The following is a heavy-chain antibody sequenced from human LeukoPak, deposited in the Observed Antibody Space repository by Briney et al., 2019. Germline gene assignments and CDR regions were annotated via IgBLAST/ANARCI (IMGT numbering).Heavy chain of an antibody. CDR1: GFTFSGFW. CDR2: INSDGSEG. D-gene: IGHD6-6*01. Sequence: GGSLRLSCAVSGFTFSGFWMSWSRQAPGKGLEWVASINSDGSEGYYADVVKGRFTISRDNAKNSLYLQINSLRAEDTAVYYCARSSYSSSSSVWGQGTVVTVSS. V-gene: IGHV3-7*03. CDR3: ARSSYSSSSSV. J-gene: IGHJ3*01.